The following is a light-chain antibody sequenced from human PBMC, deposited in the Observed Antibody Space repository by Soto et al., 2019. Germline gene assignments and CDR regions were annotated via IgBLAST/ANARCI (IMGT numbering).Light chain of an antibody. CDR2: DVR. J-gene: IGLJ2*01. V-gene: IGLV2-14*03. CDR3: SSYTSSSTVI. CDR1: SSDVGGYNY. Sequence: QSALTHPASVSGSPGQSITISCTGTSSDVGGYNYTSWYQQHPGKAPKFIIYDVRNRPSGVSNRFSGSRSGNTASLTISGLQAEDEADYYCSSYTSSSTVIFGGGTKVTVL.